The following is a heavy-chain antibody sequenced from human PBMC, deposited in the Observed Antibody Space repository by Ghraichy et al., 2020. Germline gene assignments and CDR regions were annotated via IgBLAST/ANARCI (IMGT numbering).Heavy chain of an antibody. CDR2: MNPNSGNT. V-gene: IGHV1-8*01. CDR3: ARGKAAACRGWVDP. Sequence: ASVKVSCKASGYTFTSYDINWVRQATGQGLEWMGWMNPNSGNTGYAQKFQGRVTMNRNTSISTAYMELSSLRSEDTAVYYCARGKAAACRGWVDPWGQGTLVTVSS. D-gene: IGHD6-13*01. CDR1: GYTFTSYD. J-gene: IGHJ5*02.